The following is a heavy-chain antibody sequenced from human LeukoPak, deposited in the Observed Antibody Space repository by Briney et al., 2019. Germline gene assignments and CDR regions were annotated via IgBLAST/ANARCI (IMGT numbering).Heavy chain of an antibody. Sequence: GGSPRLSCAASGFTFNSYYMNWVRQAPGKGLVWVSRINRDGSDTIYADSVKGRFTISRDNAKNTLFLQMNSLRAEDTAVYYCAREDFGVDYWGQGTLVTVSS. CDR2: INRDGSDT. D-gene: IGHD3-10*01. CDR1: GFTFNSYY. J-gene: IGHJ4*02. V-gene: IGHV3-74*01. CDR3: AREDFGVDY.